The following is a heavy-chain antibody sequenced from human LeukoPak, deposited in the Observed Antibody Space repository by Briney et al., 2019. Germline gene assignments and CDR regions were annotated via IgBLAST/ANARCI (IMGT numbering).Heavy chain of an antibody. Sequence: GASVKVSCKASGYTFTSYVISWVRQAPGQGLEWMGWISAYNGNTNYAQKLQGRVTMTTDTSTSTAYMELRSLRSDDTAVYYCARAGYSSSIYYFDYWGQGTLVTVSS. V-gene: IGHV1-18*01. CDR2: ISAYNGNT. J-gene: IGHJ4*02. CDR1: GYTFTSYV. CDR3: ARAGYSSSIYYFDY. D-gene: IGHD6-13*01.